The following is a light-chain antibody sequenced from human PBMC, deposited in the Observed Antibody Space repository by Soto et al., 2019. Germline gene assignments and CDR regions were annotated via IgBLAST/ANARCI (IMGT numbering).Light chain of an antibody. CDR1: QSIANR. CDR3: QQYNNWLALT. Sequence: EIVMTQSPATLSLSPGERATLSCRASQSIANRLAWYQQKPGQAPRLLIYGASTRATGVPARFSGSGSGTEFTLTISSLQSEDFAVYYCQQYNNWLALTFGGGTKVEIK. CDR2: GAS. V-gene: IGKV3-15*01. J-gene: IGKJ4*01.